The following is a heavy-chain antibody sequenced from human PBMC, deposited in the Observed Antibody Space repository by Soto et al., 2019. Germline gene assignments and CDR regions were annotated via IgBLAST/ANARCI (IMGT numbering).Heavy chain of an antibody. V-gene: IGHV3-30*18. Sequence: GGSLRLSCAASGFTFSSYGMHWVRQAPGKGLEWVAVISYDGSNKYYADSVKGRFTISRDNSKNTLYLQMNSLRAEDTAVYYCAKDLRSVAKLWYFDYWGQGTLVTVSS. CDR3: AKDLRSVAKLWYFDY. CDR2: ISYDGSNK. J-gene: IGHJ4*02. D-gene: IGHD2-21*01. CDR1: GFTFSSYG.